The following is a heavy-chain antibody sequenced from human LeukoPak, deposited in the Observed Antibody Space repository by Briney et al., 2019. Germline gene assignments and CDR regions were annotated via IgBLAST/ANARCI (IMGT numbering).Heavy chain of an antibody. CDR2: INTNTGNP. V-gene: IGHV7-4-1*02. J-gene: IGHJ4*02. D-gene: IGHD3-16*02. CDR1: GYTFTGYY. CDR3: ATVSPGYYDYVWGSYRVWDY. Sequence: ASVKVSCKASGYTFTGYYMHWVRQAPGQGLEWMGWINTNTGNPTYAQGFTGRFVFSLDTSVSTAYLQISSLKAEDTAVYYCATVSPGYYDYVWGSYRVWDYWGQGTLVTVSS.